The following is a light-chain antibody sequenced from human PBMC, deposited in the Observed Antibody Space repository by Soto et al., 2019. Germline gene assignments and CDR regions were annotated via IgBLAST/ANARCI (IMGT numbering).Light chain of an antibody. V-gene: IGLV2-14*03. Sequence: QSVLTQPASVSGSPGQSITISCTGTSSDIGAYNFVSWYQQHPGKAPKLTLYDVNIRPSGVSNRFSGSKSGNTASLTISGLQAEDEADYYCTSWTASTTMIFGGGTKVTVL. J-gene: IGLJ2*01. CDR3: TSWTASTTMI. CDR2: DVN. CDR1: SSDIGAYNF.